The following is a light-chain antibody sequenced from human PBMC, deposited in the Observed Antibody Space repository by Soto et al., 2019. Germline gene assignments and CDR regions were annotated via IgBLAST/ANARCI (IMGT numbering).Light chain of an antibody. V-gene: IGKV3-15*01. Sequence: EIVLTQSPATLSLSPGGRATLSCRASQSISNTLAWYHQKRGQAPRLLIYGASSRASGFPARFSGSGSGTDFTLTISSLESEDFAVYYCQQYNKWPLTFGQGTRLEIK. J-gene: IGKJ1*01. CDR2: GAS. CDR3: QQYNKWPLT. CDR1: QSISNT.